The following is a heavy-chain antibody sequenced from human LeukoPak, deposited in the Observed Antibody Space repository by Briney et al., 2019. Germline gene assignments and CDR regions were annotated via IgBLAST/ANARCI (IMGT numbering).Heavy chain of an antibody. Sequence: ASVKVSCKASGYTFTSYAMHWVRQAPGQGLEWMGIINPSGDSPTYAQKFRGRVTMTGGTSTSTVYMELSSLRSEDTAVYYCTRSAIVGAPGDFDYWGQGTLVTVSS. V-gene: IGHV1-46*03. CDR2: INPSGDSP. CDR3: TRSAIVGAPGDFDY. J-gene: IGHJ4*02. D-gene: IGHD1-26*01. CDR1: GYTFTSYA.